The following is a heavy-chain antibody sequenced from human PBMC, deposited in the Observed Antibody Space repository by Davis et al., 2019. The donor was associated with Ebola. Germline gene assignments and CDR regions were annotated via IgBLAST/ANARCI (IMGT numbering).Heavy chain of an antibody. J-gene: IGHJ4*02. CDR3: ARVPERVSPVDY. CDR1: GGSISSSNW. CDR2: IYHSGST. Sequence: MPGGSLRLSCAVSGGSISSSNWWSWVRQPPGKGLEWIGEIYHSGSTNYNPSLKNRVTISVDTSKIQFSLKLSSVTAADTAVYYCARVPERVSPVDYWGQGTLVTVSS. V-gene: IGHV4-4*02.